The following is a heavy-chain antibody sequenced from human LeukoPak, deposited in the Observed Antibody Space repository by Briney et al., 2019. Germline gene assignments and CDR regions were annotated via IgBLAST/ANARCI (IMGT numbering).Heavy chain of an antibody. Sequence: SETLSLTCAVYGGSFSGYYWSWIRQPPGKGLEWIGEINHSGSTNYNPSPKSRVTISVDTSKNQFSLKLSSVTAADTAVYYCATSLYYYDSSGYYTDAYYFDYWGQGTLVTVSS. CDR2: INHSGST. D-gene: IGHD3-22*01. CDR3: ATSLYYYDSSGYYTDAYYFDY. CDR1: GGSFSGYY. V-gene: IGHV4-34*01. J-gene: IGHJ4*02.